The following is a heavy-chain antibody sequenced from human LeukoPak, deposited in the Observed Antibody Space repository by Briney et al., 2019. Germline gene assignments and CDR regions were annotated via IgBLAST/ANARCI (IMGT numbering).Heavy chain of an antibody. Sequence: ASVKVSCKASGYTFTSYYMHWVRQAPGQGLEWMGIINPSGGSTSYAQKFQGRVTMTRDTSTSTVYMELSSLRSEDTAVYYCARSYSSGWHDGYFDYWGQGTLVTVSS. J-gene: IGHJ4*02. D-gene: IGHD6-19*01. CDR1: GYTFTSYY. CDR3: ARSYSSGWHDGYFDY. V-gene: IGHV1-46*01. CDR2: INPSGGST.